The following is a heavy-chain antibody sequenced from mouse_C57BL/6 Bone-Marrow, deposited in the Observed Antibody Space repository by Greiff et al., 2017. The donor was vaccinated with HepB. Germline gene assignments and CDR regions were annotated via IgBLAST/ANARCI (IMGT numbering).Heavy chain of an antibody. J-gene: IGHJ3*01. Sequence: QVQLQQSGAELVRPGASVTLSCKASGYTFTDYEMHWVKQTPVHGLEWIGAIDPETGGTAYNQKFKGKAILTADKSSSTAYMELRSLTSEDSAVYYCTRGYYYRAWFAYWGQGTLVTVSA. CDR2: IDPETGGT. CDR1: GYTFTDYE. CDR3: TRGYYYRAWFAY. V-gene: IGHV1-15*01. D-gene: IGHD1-1*01.